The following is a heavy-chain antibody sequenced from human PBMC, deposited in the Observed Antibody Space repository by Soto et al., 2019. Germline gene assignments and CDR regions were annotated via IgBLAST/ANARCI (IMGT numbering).Heavy chain of an antibody. V-gene: IGHV3-30-3*01. CDR3: ARDYYDRSGHSHSSVY. J-gene: IGHJ4*02. Sequence: GGSLRLSCAASGITFSTCAMHWVRQAPGKGLEWVAVISYDGGNKYYADSVKGRFTISRDNSKNALSLQMNSLRGEDTAVYYCARDYYDRSGHSHSSVYWGQGTLVTVSS. D-gene: IGHD3-22*01. CDR2: ISYDGGNK. CDR1: GITFSTCA.